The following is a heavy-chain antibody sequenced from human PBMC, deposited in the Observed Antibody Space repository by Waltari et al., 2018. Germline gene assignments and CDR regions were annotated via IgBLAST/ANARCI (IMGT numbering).Heavy chain of an antibody. CDR3: TTLDY. CDR1: GFTFSNAW. CDR2: IKRQTEGGTT. Sequence: EVQLVESGGGLVKPGGSLRLSCAASGFTFSNAWMSWVRQAPGEGREGVGRIKRQTEGGTTDYAAPVKGRFTISRDDSKNTLYLQMNSLKTEDTAVYYCTTLDYWGQGTLVTVSS. V-gene: IGHV3-15*01. J-gene: IGHJ4*02.